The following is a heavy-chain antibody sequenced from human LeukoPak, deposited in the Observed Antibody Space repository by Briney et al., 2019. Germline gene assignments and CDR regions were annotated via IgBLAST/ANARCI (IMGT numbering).Heavy chain of an antibody. D-gene: IGHD4-17*01. Sequence: GGSLRLSCAASGFTFSSYGMHWVRQAPGKGLEWVAVISYDGSNKYYADSVKGRFTISRDNSKNTLYLQMNSLRAEDTAVYYCARARTSFLRFRVPNDAFDIWGQGTMVTVSS. CDR3: ARARTSFLRFRVPNDAFDI. V-gene: IGHV3-30*03. CDR2: ISYDGSNK. J-gene: IGHJ3*02. CDR1: GFTFSSYG.